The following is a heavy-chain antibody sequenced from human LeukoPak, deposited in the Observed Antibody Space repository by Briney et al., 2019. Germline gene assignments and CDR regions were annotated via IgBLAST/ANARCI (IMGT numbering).Heavy chain of an antibody. D-gene: IGHD3-3*01. CDR2: IGAYNGNT. J-gene: IGHJ4*02. V-gene: IGHV1-18*01. CDR3: ARALHYDFWSGSSDY. CDR1: GYTFTSYV. Sequence: GASVKVSCKASGYTFTSYVISWVRQAPGQGLEWMGWIGAYNGNTNYAQKLQGRVTMTTDTSTSTAYMELRSLRSDDTAVYYCARALHYDFWSGSSDYWGQGTLVTVSS.